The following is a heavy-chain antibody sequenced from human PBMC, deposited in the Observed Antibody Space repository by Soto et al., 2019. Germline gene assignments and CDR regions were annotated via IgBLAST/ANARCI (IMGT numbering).Heavy chain of an antibody. J-gene: IGHJ6*02. CDR1: GFTFSSYA. D-gene: IGHD1-7*01. CDR2: ISGSGGST. V-gene: IGHV3-23*01. Sequence: GGSLRLSCAASGFTFSSYAMSWVRQAPGKGLEWVSAISGSGGSTYYADSVKGRFTISRDNSKNTLYLQMNSLRAEDTAVYYCAKEGVELRSDYYGMDVWGQGTTVTVSS. CDR3: AKEGVELRSDYYGMDV.